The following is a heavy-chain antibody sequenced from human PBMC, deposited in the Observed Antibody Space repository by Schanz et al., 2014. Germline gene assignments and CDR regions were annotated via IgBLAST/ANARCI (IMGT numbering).Heavy chain of an antibody. D-gene: IGHD3-10*01. CDR2: ITGASDHI. Sequence: EVQLVESGGGWVQPGGSLRLSCAASGFTFSDYSMNWVRQAPGKGPEWVSGITGASDHIDYAESVKGRFTISRDNSKNTLYLQMDSLRAEDTAVYYCARIGGSVFDYWAQGTLVTVSS. J-gene: IGHJ4*02. V-gene: IGHV3-23*04. CDR3: ARIGGSVFDY. CDR1: GFTFSDYS.